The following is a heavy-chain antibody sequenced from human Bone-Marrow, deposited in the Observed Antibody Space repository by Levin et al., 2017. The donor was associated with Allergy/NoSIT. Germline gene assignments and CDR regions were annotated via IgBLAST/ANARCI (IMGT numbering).Heavy chain of an antibody. Sequence: ASVKVSCKVSGYTLTELSMHWVRQAPGKGLEWMGGFDPEDGETIYAQKFQGRVTMTEDTSTDTAYMELSSLRSEDTAVYYCATGLLKLINYDFWSGYLGGGMDVWGQGTTVTVSS. CDR3: ATGLLKLINYDFWSGYLGGGMDV. CDR1: GYTLTELS. V-gene: IGHV1-24*01. CDR2: FDPEDGET. D-gene: IGHD3-3*01. J-gene: IGHJ6*02.